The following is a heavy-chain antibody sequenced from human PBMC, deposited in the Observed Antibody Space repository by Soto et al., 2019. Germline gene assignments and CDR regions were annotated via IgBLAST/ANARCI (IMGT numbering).Heavy chain of an antibody. CDR3: AKHNYFGSASSFYYYRSDL. CDR1: GYIFSTNW. Sequence: GESLKISCKASGYIFSTNWIAWVRHVPGKGLEWMGSIFPADSDIRYNPSFQGQVTISVDKSIDTAYLQWSSLKASDTGTFYCAKHNYFGSASSFYYYRSDLWGQGTTVTVSS. CDR2: IFPADSDI. V-gene: IGHV5-51*01. D-gene: IGHD3-10*01. J-gene: IGHJ6*02.